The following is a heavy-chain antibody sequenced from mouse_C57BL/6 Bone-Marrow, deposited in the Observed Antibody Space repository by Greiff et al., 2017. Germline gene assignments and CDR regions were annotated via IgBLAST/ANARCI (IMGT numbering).Heavy chain of an antibody. Sequence: EVQLQQSGAELVRPGASVKLSCTASGFNIKDDYMHWVKQRPEQGLEWIGWIDPENGDTEYASKFQGKATITAETSSNTAYLQLSSLTSEDTAVYYCTTSTTVVADWDCDVWGTGTTVTVSS. V-gene: IGHV14-4*01. D-gene: IGHD1-1*01. CDR2: IDPENGDT. CDR1: GFNIKDDY. CDR3: TTSTTVVADWDCDV. J-gene: IGHJ1*03.